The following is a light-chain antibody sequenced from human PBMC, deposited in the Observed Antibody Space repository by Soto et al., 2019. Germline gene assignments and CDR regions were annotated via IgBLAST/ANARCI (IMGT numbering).Light chain of an antibody. J-gene: IGLJ7*01. V-gene: IGLV1-40*01. Sequence: QSGLTQPPSVSGAPGERVTISCTGSSSNIGMGYDVHWYQRLPGTAPKLLIYRTNNRPSGVPDRFSGSKSDTSASLAITGLQAEDEADYFCQTYDNTLSGAVFGGGTQLTVL. CDR1: SSNIGMGYD. CDR3: QTYDNTLSGAV. CDR2: RTN.